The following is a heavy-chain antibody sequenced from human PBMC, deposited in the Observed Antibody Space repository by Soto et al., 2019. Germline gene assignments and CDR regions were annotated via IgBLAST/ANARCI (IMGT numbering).Heavy chain of an antibody. J-gene: IGHJ6*02. Sequence: EVQLLESGGGLVQPGGSLRLSCAASGFTFSSYAMSWVRQAPGKGLEWVSAISGSGGSTYYADSVKGRFTISRDNSKNTLYLQMNILRAEDTAVYYCAKEPKVGATYYYYGMDVWGQGTTVTVSS. V-gene: IGHV3-23*01. CDR2: ISGSGGST. D-gene: IGHD1-26*01. CDR1: GFTFSSYA. CDR3: AKEPKVGATYYYYGMDV.